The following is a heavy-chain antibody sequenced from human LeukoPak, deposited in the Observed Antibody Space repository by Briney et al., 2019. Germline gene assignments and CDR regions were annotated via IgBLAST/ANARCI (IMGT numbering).Heavy chain of an antibody. CDR3: AKGDSSTPKYYLGY. D-gene: IGHD3-22*01. CDR1: GLTFDDYA. CDR2: INWNSDSI. J-gene: IGHJ4*02. V-gene: IGHV3-9*01. Sequence: GGSLSFSCAAPGLTFDDYAMPWVRQAPGKGLEWVSGINWNSDSIDYADSVKGRFTISRDNAKNSPYLQMNSLRPEDTALYYCAKGDSSTPKYYLGYWGQGTLVTVSS.